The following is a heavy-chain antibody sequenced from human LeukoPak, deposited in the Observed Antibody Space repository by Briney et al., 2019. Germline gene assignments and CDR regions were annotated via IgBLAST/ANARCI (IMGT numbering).Heavy chain of an antibody. CDR2: IASGGGANR. V-gene: IGHV3-48*03. Sequence: PGGSLRLSCAASGFTFSSYEMNWVRQAPGKGLEWVSYIASGGGANRFYSESVKGRFTISRDNAKNLLYLHMNSLRAEDAGVYYCARIGTTTRGPAGLDVWGQGATVTVSS. CDR3: ARIGTTTRGPAGLDV. J-gene: IGHJ6*02. D-gene: IGHD2/OR15-2a*01. CDR1: GFTFSSYE.